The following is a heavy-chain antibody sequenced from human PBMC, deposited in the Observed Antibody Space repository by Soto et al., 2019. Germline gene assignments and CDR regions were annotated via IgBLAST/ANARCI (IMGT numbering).Heavy chain of an antibody. J-gene: IGHJ6*02. CDR3: ARVLGVVAATGGECPYGMDV. CDR2: IIPILGIA. Sequence: QVQLVQSGAEVKKPGSSVKVSCKASGGTFSSYTISWVRQAPGQGLEWMGRIIPILGIANYAQKFQGRVTITADKSTSTAYMELSSLRSEDTAVYYCARVLGVVAATGGECPYGMDVWGQGTTVTVSS. V-gene: IGHV1-69*02. D-gene: IGHD2-15*01. CDR1: GGTFSSYT.